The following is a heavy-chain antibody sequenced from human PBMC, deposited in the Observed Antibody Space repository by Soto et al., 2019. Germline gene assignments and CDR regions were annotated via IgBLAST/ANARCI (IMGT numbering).Heavy chain of an antibody. CDR2: ISAYNGNT. CDR1: GYTFASYG. J-gene: IGHJ4*02. Sequence: ASVKVSCKASGYTFASYGISWVRQAPGQGLDWMGWISAYNGNTNYAQKLQGRVTMTTDTSTSTAYMELRSLRSDDTAVYYCARGGYYGSGSYSDPYYFDYWGQGTLVTVSS. V-gene: IGHV1-18*01. D-gene: IGHD3-10*01. CDR3: ARGGYYGSGSYSDPYYFDY.